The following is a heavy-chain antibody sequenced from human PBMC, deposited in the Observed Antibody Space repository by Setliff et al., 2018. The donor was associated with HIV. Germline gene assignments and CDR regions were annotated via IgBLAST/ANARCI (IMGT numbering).Heavy chain of an antibody. J-gene: IGHJ4*02. Sequence: SETLSLTCNVSGGSISTNRDHWGWIRQPPGKVLEWIGSISYSGNTYYHPSPQSRVTISVDMSKNQVSLKVSSVTAADTAVYYCARGHGVYSGSYLAVYFDYWGQGTLVTVSS. CDR1: GGSISTNRDH. D-gene: IGHD1-26*01. CDR2: ISYSGNT. V-gene: IGHV4-39*07. CDR3: ARGHGVYSGSYLAVYFDY.